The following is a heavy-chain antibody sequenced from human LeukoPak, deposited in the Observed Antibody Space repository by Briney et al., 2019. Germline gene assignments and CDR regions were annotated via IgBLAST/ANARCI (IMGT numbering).Heavy chain of an antibody. V-gene: IGHV3-23*01. CDR3: VRAGSSYSFDY. CDR2: ISGNGGRT. Sequence: GGSLSLPCAASGVTFSNYAMGWVRQAPGKGLEWVSTISGNGGRTFYADSVKGRFTISRDNSKNTLDLQMNSLRAEDTAVYYCVRAGSSYSFDYWGQGNVLTVSS. D-gene: IGHD6-6*01. CDR1: GVTFSNYA. J-gene: IGHJ4*02.